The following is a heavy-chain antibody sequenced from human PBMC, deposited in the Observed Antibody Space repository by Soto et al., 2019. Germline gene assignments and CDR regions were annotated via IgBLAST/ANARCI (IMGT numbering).Heavy chain of an antibody. CDR3: AREDEDYYDSSGPKQALDY. J-gene: IGHJ4*01. CDR1: GYTFISYG. Sequence: ASVKVSCKASGYTFISYGISWVRQAPGQGLEWMGWISAYTSNTNYAQKFQGRVTMTTDTSTSTAYMELRSLRSDDTAVYYCAREDEDYYDSSGPKQALDYWG. V-gene: IGHV1-18*01. CDR2: ISAYTSNT. D-gene: IGHD3-22*01.